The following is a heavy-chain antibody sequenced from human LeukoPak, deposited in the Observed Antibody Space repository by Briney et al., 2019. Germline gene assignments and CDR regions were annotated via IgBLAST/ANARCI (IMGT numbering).Heavy chain of an antibody. Sequence: GGSLRLSCAASGFTFPNAWMSWLRQAPGKGLEWVGHIKSRTDGGTTDYAAPVKGRFTISRDDSENTLYLQMNSLKTEDTAVYYCATPGRIPEAANWFDPWGQGTLVTVSS. D-gene: IGHD6-13*01. CDR1: GFTFPNAW. CDR3: ATPGRIPEAANWFDP. J-gene: IGHJ5*02. CDR2: IKSRTDGGTT. V-gene: IGHV3-15*01.